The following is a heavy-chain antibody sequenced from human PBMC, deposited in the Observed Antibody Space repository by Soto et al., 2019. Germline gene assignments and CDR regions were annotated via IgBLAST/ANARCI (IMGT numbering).Heavy chain of an antibody. CDR1: GFTFSSYS. CDR3: AKLEKKAVVVVPAAFDY. D-gene: IGHD2-2*01. CDR2: ISSSSSTI. V-gene: IGHV3-48*01. Sequence: PGGSLRLSCAASGFTFSSYSMNWVRQAPGKGLEWVSYISSSSSTIYYADSGKGRFTISRDNAKKSLYLQMNSLRAEDTAVYYCAKLEKKAVVVVPAAFDYWGQGTLVTVSS. J-gene: IGHJ4*02.